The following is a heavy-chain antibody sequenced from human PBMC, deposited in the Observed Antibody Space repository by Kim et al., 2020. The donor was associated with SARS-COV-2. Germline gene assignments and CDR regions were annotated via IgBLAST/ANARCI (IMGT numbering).Heavy chain of an antibody. CDR3: ARDPSLNHHDF. J-gene: IGHJ4*02. CDR1: GYSISDCP. Sequence: ASVKVSCKASGYSISDCPMHWVRQAPGQGLEWMGWINTKTGYPTYAQGFSGRFVFSLDTSVSAAFLEISSLQPEDTAVYYCARDPSLNHHDFWGPGTPV. CDR2: INTKTGYP. V-gene: IGHV7-4-1*02.